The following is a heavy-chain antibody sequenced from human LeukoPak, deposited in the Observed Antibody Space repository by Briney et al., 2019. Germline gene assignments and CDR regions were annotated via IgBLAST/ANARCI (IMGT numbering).Heavy chain of an antibody. V-gene: IGHV4-4*02. CDR1: GGSISSSNW. D-gene: IGHD3-22*01. CDR2: IYYSGST. CDR3: ASPPTHYYDSSGAFDI. J-gene: IGHJ3*02. Sequence: PSGTLSLTCAVSGGSISSSNWWSWVRQPPGKGLEWIGSIYYSGSTYYNPSLKSRVTISVDTSKNQFSLKLSSVTAADTAVYYCASPPTHYYDSSGAFDIWGQGTMVTVSS.